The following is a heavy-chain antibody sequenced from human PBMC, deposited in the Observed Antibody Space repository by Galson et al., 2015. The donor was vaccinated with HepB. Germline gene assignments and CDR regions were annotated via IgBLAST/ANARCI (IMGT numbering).Heavy chain of an antibody. D-gene: IGHD4-17*01. CDR1: GFTFSNYA. CDR3: AKEGPDYCDYPGIGY. J-gene: IGHJ4*02. CDR2: ICGSGNSQ. V-gene: IGHV3-23*01. Sequence: SLRLSCAASGFTFSNYAMNWVRQAPGKGLEWVSYICGSGNSQYYADSVKGRFTISRDNSKNTLYLQMNSLRAEDTAVYYCAKEGPDYCDYPGIGYWGQGTLVTVSS.